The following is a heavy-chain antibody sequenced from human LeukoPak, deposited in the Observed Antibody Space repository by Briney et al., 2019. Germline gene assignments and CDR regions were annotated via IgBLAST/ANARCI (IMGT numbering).Heavy chain of an antibody. CDR1: GITFSSYA. Sequence: GGSLRLSCAASGITFSSYAMSWVRQAPGKGLEWVSTISGSGGTTYYADSVKGRFTISRDNSKNTLYLQMNSLRAEDTAVYYCAKDVSDCGGDCYSDYWGKGTVVTVSS. D-gene: IGHD2-21*02. CDR2: ISGSGGTT. CDR3: AKDVSDCGGDCYSDY. J-gene: IGHJ4*02. V-gene: IGHV3-23*01.